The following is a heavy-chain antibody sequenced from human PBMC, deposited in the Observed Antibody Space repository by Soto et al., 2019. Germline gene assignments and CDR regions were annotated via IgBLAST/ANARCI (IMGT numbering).Heavy chain of an antibody. J-gene: IGHJ4*02. CDR3: ARDVRDVLLWFGEVDPPFDY. V-gene: IGHV3-48*02. CDR2: ISSSSSTI. D-gene: IGHD3-10*01. CDR1: GFTFSSYS. Sequence: GGSLRLSCAASGFTFSSYSMNWVRQAPGKGLEWVSYISSSSSTIYYADSVKGRFTICRENAKNSRYLQMNSLRDEDTAVYYCARDVRDVLLWFGEVDPPFDYWGQGTLVTVSS.